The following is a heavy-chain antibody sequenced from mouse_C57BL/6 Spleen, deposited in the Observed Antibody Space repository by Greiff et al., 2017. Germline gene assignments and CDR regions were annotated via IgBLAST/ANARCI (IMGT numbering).Heavy chain of an antibody. CDR3: ARGDYNGRGAMDY. D-gene: IGHD1-1*01. Sequence: EVQRVESVAELVRPGASVKLSCTASGFNIKNTYMHWVKQRPEQGLEWIGRIDPANGNTKYAPKLQGKATITADTSTNTAYLQLSSLTSEDTASYYCARGDYNGRGAMDYWGQGTSVTVSS. V-gene: IGHV14-3*01. CDR1: GFNIKNTY. CDR2: IDPANGNT. J-gene: IGHJ4*01.